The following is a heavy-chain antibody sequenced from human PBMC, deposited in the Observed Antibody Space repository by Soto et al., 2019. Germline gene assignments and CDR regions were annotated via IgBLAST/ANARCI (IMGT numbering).Heavy chain of an antibody. CDR1: GFTFSSYS. CDR2: ISSSSSTI. J-gene: IGHJ6*02. D-gene: IGHD5-12*01. V-gene: IGHV3-48*02. CDR3: AREEMATISDYYSYYGMDV. Sequence: GGSLRLSCAASGFTFSSYSMNWVRQAPGKGLEWVSYISSSSSTIYYADSVKGRFTISRDNAKNSLYLQMNSLRDEDTAVYYCAREEMATISDYYSYYGMDVWGQGTTVTV.